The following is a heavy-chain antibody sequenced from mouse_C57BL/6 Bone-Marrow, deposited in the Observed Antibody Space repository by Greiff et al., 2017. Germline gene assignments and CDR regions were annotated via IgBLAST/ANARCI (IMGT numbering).Heavy chain of an antibody. Sequence: EVKLMESGGDLVKPGGSLKLSCAASGFTFSSYGMSWVRRTPHKRLVWVATFSSCGSYTYYPDSVKGRFTRSRDKDKSTLYLQLGSLKSEDTAMYYCARWRYAMDYWGQGTSVTVSS. CDR2: FSSCGSYT. V-gene: IGHV5-6*01. CDR3: ARWRYAMDY. CDR1: GFTFSSYG. J-gene: IGHJ4*01.